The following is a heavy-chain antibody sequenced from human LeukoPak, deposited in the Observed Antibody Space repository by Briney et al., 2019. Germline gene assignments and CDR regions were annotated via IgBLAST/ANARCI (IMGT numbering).Heavy chain of an antibody. Sequence: GGSLRLSCAASGFTFSSYAMSWVRQAPGKGLEWVSAISGSGGSTYYADSVKGRFTISRDNSKNTLYLQMNSLRAEDTAVYYCAKDVPGSYYYDSSGYYTVDYWGQGTLVTVSS. CDR1: GFTFSSYA. CDR2: ISGSGGST. V-gene: IGHV3-23*01. J-gene: IGHJ4*02. CDR3: AKDVPGSYYYDSSGYYTVDY. D-gene: IGHD3-22*01.